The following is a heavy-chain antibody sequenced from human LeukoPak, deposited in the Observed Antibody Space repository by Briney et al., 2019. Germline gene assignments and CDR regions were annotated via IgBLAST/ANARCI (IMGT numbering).Heavy chain of an antibody. Sequence: GGSLRLSCAASGFTLSSYSMNWVRQAPGKGLEWVSYISSSSSTIYYADSVKGRFTISRDNSKNTLYLQMNSLRAEDTAVYYCAKKGYYDGSGYYMYYFDHWGQGTLVTVSS. CDR1: GFTLSSYS. D-gene: IGHD3-22*01. V-gene: IGHV3-48*01. J-gene: IGHJ4*02. CDR2: ISSSSSTI. CDR3: AKKGYYDGSGYYMYYFDH.